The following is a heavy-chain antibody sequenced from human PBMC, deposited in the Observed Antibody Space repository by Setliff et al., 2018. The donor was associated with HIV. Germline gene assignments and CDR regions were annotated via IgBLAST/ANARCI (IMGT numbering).Heavy chain of an antibody. D-gene: IGHD4-17*01. CDR1: GGSISSYY. CDR2: IDYTGST. V-gene: IGHV4-59*01. J-gene: IGHJ2*01. Sequence: SETLSLTCTVSGGSISSYYWSWIRQPPGKGLEWIGYIDYTGSTNYNPSLKSRVTISVDTSENQFSLKLTSVTAADTAVYYCARGDYGINWYFDLWGRGTLVTVSS. CDR3: ARGDYGINWYFDL.